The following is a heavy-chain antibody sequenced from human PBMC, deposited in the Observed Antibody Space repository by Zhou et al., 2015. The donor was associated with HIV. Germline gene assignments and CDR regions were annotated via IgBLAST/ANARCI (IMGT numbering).Heavy chain of an antibody. J-gene: IGHJ4*02. D-gene: IGHD3-22*01. CDR2: IIPIFGTA. V-gene: IGHV1-69*06. CDR1: GGTFSSYA. Sequence: QVQLVQSGAEVKKPGSSVKVSCKASGGTFSSYAISWVRQAPGQGLEWMGGIIPIFGTANYAQKFQGRVTITADKSTSTAYMELSSLRSEDTAVYYCARGSKRRQSYYYDSSGYYGGWGQGTLVTVSS. CDR3: ARGSKRRQSYYYDSSGYYGG.